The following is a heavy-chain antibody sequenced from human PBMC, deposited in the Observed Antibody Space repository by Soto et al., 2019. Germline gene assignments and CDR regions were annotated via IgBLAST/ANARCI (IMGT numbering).Heavy chain of an antibody. J-gene: IGHJ4*02. Sequence: QVQLVQSGAEVKKPGASVKVSCKASGYTFTSYYMHWVRQAPGQGLEWMGIINPSGGSTSYAQKLQVRVTMTRDTSTSTVYMELSSLRSEDTAVYYCARIQSPVRGDYFDYGGQGTLVTVSS. CDR1: GYTFTSYY. V-gene: IGHV1-46*01. CDR2: INPSGGST. D-gene: IGHD3-16*01. CDR3: ARIQSPVRGDYFDY.